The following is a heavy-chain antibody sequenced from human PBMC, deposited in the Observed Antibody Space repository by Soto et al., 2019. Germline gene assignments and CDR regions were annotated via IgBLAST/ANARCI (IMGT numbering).Heavy chain of an antibody. J-gene: IGHJ4*02. V-gene: IGHV3-21*01. Sequence: PGGSLRLSCAASGFNFITYSLSWVRQAPGKGLEWVASISSSAVYIDYADSVKGRFTISRDNANNSLYLQTNGLRAEDTATYYCVRDGLDYYDTERLYFDKWGQGTLVTVSS. D-gene: IGHD3-22*01. CDR3: VRDGLDYYDTERLYFDK. CDR2: ISSSAVYI. CDR1: GFNFITYS.